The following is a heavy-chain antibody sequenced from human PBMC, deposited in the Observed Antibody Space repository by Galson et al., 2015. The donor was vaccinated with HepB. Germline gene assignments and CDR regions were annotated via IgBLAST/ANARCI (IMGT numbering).Heavy chain of an antibody. Sequence: SLRLSCAASGFIFSGYYMSWVRQAPGTGLEWVATIKPSGSAKYYVDSVKGRFTISRDNARNSLYLQMNSLRAEDTAKYYCVRKEVVRSTVEFWGQGTLVTVSS. J-gene: IGHJ4*02. CDR2: IKPSGSAK. V-gene: IGHV3-7*03. CDR1: GFIFSGYY. CDR3: VRKEVVRSTVEF. D-gene: IGHD2-15*01.